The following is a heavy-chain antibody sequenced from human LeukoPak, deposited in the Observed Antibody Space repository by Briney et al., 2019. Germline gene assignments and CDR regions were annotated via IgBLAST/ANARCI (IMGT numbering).Heavy chain of an antibody. CDR2: IYYSGST. D-gene: IGHD5-18*01. Sequence: SETLSLTCTVSGVSISSSSYYWSWIRQPPGKGLEWIGYIYYSGSTNYNPSLKSRVTISVDTSKNQFSLKLSSVTAADTAVYYCARSPSRKHGYSYGSGGYYFDYWGQGTLVTVSS. CDR1: GVSISSSSYY. V-gene: IGHV4-61*05. CDR3: ARSPSRKHGYSYGSGGYYFDY. J-gene: IGHJ4*02.